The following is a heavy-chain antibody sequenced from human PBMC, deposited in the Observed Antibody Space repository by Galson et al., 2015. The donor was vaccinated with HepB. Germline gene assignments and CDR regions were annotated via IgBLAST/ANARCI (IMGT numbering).Heavy chain of an antibody. CDR2: ISYDGSNK. CDR1: GFTFSSYG. D-gene: IGHD6-6*01. J-gene: IGHJ6*03. V-gene: IGHV3-30*18. CDR3: AKDPAARLPYYYYMDV. Sequence: SLRLSCAASGFTFSSYGMHWVRQAPGKGLEWVAVISYDGSNKYYADSVKGRFTISRDNSKNTLYLQMNSLRAEDTAVYYCAKDPAARLPYYYYMDVWGKGTTVTVSS.